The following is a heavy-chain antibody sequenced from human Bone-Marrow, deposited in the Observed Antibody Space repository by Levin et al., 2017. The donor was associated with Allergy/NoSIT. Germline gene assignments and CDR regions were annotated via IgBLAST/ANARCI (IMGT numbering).Heavy chain of an antibody. CDR1: GYTFFSYG. CDR2: ISNHNGNT. CDR3: ARGRRDGYHYGSIQY. J-gene: IGHJ1*01. V-gene: IGHV1-18*01. Sequence: ASVKVSCKTSGYTFFSYGINWLRQAPGQGLEWMGWISNHNGNTLYEEKFQGKVTISKDTSTSTAYMEVRSLTSDDTAVYYCARGRRDGYHYGSIQYWGQGTLIAVSS. D-gene: IGHD3-10*01.